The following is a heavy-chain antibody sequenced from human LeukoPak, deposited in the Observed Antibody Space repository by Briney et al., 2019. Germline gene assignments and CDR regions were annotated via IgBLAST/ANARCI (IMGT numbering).Heavy chain of an antibody. V-gene: IGHV1-46*01. CDR2: INPSGGST. CDR1: GYTFTSYY. CDR3: ARDYKVELVLHYYYYGMDV. J-gene: IGHJ6*02. D-gene: IGHD6-6*01. Sequence: ASVKVSCKASGYTFTSYYMHWVRQAPGQGLEWMGIINPSGGSTSYAQKFQGRVTMTRDTSTSTVYMELSSLRSEDTAVYYCARDYKVELVLHYYYYGMDVWGQGTTVTVSS.